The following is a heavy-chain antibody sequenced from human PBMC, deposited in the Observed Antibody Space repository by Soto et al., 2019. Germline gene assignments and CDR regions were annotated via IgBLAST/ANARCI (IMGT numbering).Heavy chain of an antibody. CDR2: ISYDGSNK. J-gene: IGHJ4*02. CDR3: ARVREPELYYFDY. V-gene: IGHV3-30-3*01. Sequence: WGSLRLSCAASGFTFSSYAMHWVRQAPGKGLEWVAVISYDGSNKYYADSVKGRFTISRDNSKNTLYLQMNSLRAEDTAVYYCARVREPELYYFDYWGQGTLVTVSS. D-gene: IGHD1-1*01. CDR1: GFTFSSYA.